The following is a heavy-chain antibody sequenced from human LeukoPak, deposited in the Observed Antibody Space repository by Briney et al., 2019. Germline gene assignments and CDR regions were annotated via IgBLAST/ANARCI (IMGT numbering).Heavy chain of an antibody. CDR3: ASGRGYSGYDEYYFDY. D-gene: IGHD5-12*01. CDR2: IWYDGSNK. CDR1: GFTFRNYG. J-gene: IGHJ4*02. Sequence: GGSLRLSCAASGFTFRNYGMHWVRQAPGKGLERVAIIWYDGSNKYYADSVKGRFTISRDNSKNTLYLQMNSLRGEDTAVYYCASGRGYSGYDEYYFDYWGRGILVTVSS. V-gene: IGHV3-33*01.